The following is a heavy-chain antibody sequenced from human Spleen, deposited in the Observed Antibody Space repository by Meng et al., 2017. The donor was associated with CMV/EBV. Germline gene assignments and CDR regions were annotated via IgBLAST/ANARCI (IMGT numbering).Heavy chain of an antibody. J-gene: IGHJ5*02. Sequence: INTGGYYWTWLRQRPGKGLEWMGYIYYSWNTHYNPSLKSRLTISIDRSKNLFSLELSSVTAADTAIYYCAGDHGGIDSCCLGGWFDPWGQGTLVTVSS. D-gene: IGHD2-2*01. V-gene: IGHV4-31*02. CDR2: IYYSWNT. CDR3: AGDHGGIDSCCLGGWFDP. CDR1: INTGGYY.